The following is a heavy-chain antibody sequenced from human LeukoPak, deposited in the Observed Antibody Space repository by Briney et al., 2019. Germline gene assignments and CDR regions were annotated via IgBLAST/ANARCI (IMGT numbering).Heavy chain of an antibody. CDR1: GYSFTGYY. CDR2: INPNSGGT. Sequence: GASVKVSCKASGYSFTGYYIHWVRQAPGQGLEWMGWINPNSGGTNYAQKFQGRVTMTRDTSISTAHMELSRLRSDDTAVYYCARTGNWAPDHWGQGTLVTVSS. V-gene: IGHV1-2*02. CDR3: ARTGNWAPDH. D-gene: IGHD1-14*01. J-gene: IGHJ5*02.